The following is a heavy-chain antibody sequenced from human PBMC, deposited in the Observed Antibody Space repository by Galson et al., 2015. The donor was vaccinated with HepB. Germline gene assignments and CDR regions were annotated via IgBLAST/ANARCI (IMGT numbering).Heavy chain of an antibody. CDR3: AKDQYNWNSYYFDY. J-gene: IGHJ4*02. V-gene: IGHV3-23*01. D-gene: IGHD1-7*01. CDR2: ISGSGGAT. CDR1: GFTFSSCG. Sequence: SLRLSCAASGFTFSSCGKSWVRQAPGKGLEWVSAISGSGGATYYADSVRGRFTISRDNSKNTLYLQMSSLRAEDTAVYYCAKDQYNWNSYYFDYWGQGTLVTVSS.